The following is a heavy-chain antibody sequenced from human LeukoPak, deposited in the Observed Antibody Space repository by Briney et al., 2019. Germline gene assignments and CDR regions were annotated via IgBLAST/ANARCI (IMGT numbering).Heavy chain of an antibody. V-gene: IGHV1-46*01. J-gene: IGHJ4*02. D-gene: IGHD3-9*01. CDR3: ARLGRPLRRLGAGPNILTGYDY. CDR1: GYTFTSYY. CDR2: INPSGGST. Sequence: GASVKVSCKASGYTFTSYYMHWVRQAPGQGLEWMGTINPSGGSTNYAQKFQGRVTMTRDTPTSTVYMELSTRRSEDTAVYYFARLGRPLRRLGAGPNILTGYDYWGQGTLVTVSS.